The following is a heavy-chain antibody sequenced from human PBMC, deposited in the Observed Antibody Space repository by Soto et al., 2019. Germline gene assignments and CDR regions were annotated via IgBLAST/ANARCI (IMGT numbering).Heavy chain of an antibody. V-gene: IGHV3-49*03. CDR2: VRNRAYGGTT. D-gene: IGHD2-2*02. J-gene: IGHJ6*02. Sequence: PGGSLRLSCTASGFIFSDYAMSWFRQAPGKGLEWVGVVRNRAYGGTTDYAASVRGTFIISRDDSKSIAYLQMNTLRTEDTAVYYCARYTYTSRYTYFGMDVWGQGNTVPVSS. CDR1: GFIFSDYA. CDR3: ARYTYTSRYTYFGMDV.